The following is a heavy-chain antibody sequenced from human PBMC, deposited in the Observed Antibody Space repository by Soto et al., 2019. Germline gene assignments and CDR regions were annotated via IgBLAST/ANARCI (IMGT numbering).Heavy chain of an antibody. Sequence: SETLSLTCTVSGGSVSSSSYYWGWVRQPPGKGLEWIGSVYYSGSTNYNPSLESRVTISVDKSKNQFYLKLMSLSAADTAVYYCARGRWDSSSWSYYYYYYMDVWGKGTTVTVSS. V-gene: IGHV4-39*07. CDR1: GGSVSSSSYY. D-gene: IGHD6-13*01. CDR2: VYYSGST. J-gene: IGHJ6*03. CDR3: ARGRWDSSSWSYYYYYYMDV.